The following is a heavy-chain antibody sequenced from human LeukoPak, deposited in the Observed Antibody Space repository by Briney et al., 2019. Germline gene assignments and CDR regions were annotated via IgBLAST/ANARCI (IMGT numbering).Heavy chain of an antibody. J-gene: IGHJ6*03. D-gene: IGHD2-2*01. V-gene: IGHV1-8*01. CDR1: GYTFTSYD. CDR3: ARSGYQPILYYYYYMDV. Sequence: GASVKVSCKASGYTFTSYDINWVRQANGQGLEWMGWMNPNSGNTGYAQKFQGRVTMTRNTSISTAYMELSSLRSEDTAVYYCARSGYQPILYYYYYMDVWGKGTTVTVSS. CDR2: MNPNSGNT.